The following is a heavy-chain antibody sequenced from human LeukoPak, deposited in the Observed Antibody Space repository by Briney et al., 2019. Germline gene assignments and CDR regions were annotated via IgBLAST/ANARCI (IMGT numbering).Heavy chain of an antibody. CDR2: ISTSSSYI. Sequence: PGGSVRLSCAASGFTFSSYTMNWVRQGPGKGLEWVSSISTSSSYIHYADPVKGRFTISRDNAKNSLFLEMNSLRAEDTAVYYCARVWGVGATLGVFDIWGQGTMVTVSS. CDR1: GFTFSSYT. D-gene: IGHD1-26*01. V-gene: IGHV3-21*01. CDR3: ARVWGVGATLGVFDI. J-gene: IGHJ3*02.